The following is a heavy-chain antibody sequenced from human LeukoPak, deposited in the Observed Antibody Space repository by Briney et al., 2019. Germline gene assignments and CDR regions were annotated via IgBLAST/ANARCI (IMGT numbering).Heavy chain of an antibody. V-gene: IGHV4-34*01. D-gene: IGHD6-13*01. CDR1: GGSFSGYY. CDR2: INHSGST. J-gene: IGHJ5*02. CDR3: ASYCGYSSSWYRWFDP. Sequence: SETLSLTCAVYGGSFSGYYWSWIRQPPGKGLEWIGEINHSGSTNYNPSLKSRVTISVDTSKNQFSLKLSSVTAADTAVYYCASYCGYSSSWYRWFDPWGQGTLVTVSS.